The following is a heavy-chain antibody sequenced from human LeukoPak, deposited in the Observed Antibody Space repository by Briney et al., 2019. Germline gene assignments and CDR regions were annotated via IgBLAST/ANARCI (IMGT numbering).Heavy chain of an antibody. J-gene: IGHJ6*02. CDR2: ISGSGGNT. D-gene: IGHD4-17*01. CDR1: GFTFSSYA. V-gene: IGHV3-23*01. CDR3: AKEDYGDYVGEYGMDV. Sequence: PGGSLRLSCAASGFTFSSYAMSWVRQAPGKGLEWVSAISGSGGNTYYADSVKGRFTISRDNSKNTPYLQMNSLRAEDTAVYYCAKEDYGDYVGEYGMDVWGQGTTVTVSS.